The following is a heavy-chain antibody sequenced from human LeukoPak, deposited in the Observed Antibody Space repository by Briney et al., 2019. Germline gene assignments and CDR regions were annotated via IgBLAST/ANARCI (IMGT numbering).Heavy chain of an antibody. J-gene: IGHJ4*02. CDR3: ARRYSTLFDY. CDR1: GFALSSYW. Sequence: GGSLRLSCAASGFALSSYWMSWVRQAPGKGLEWVANIKQDGSEKYYVDSVKGRFTISRDNAKNSLYLQMNSLRAEDTAVYYCARRYSTLFDYWGQGTLVTVSS. D-gene: IGHD5-12*01. CDR2: IKQDGSEK. V-gene: IGHV3-7*03.